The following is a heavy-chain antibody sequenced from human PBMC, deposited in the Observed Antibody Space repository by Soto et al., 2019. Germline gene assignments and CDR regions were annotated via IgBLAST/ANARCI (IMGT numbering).Heavy chain of an antibody. J-gene: IGHJ4*02. Sequence: GESLKISCKGSGYSFTSYWIGWVRQMPGKGLEWGGNIYPGDSDTRYSPSFQGRVTISADKSISTAYLRWSSLKASDTAMYYCARLFGYSSSSVDYWGQGTLVTVSS. CDR2: IYPGDSDT. CDR3: ARLFGYSSSSVDY. V-gene: IGHV5-51*01. CDR1: GYSFTSYW. D-gene: IGHD6-13*01.